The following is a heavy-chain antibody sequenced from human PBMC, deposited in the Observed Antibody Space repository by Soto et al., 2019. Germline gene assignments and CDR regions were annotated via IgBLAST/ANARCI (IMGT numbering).Heavy chain of an antibody. D-gene: IGHD2-15*01. CDR1: GFTFSSYA. J-gene: IGHJ4*02. CDR2: ISGSGGST. V-gene: IGHV3-23*01. Sequence: GGSLRLSCAASGFTFSSYAMSWVRQAPGKGVEWVSAISGSGGSTYYADSVKGRFTISRDNSKNTLYLQMNSLRAEDTAVYYCAKGYCSGGSCYLEWPDYYFDYWGQGTLVTVSS. CDR3: AKGYCSGGSCYLEWPDYYFDY.